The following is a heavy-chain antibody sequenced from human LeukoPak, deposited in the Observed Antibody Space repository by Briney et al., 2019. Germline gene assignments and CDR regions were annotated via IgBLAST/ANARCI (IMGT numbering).Heavy chain of an antibody. CDR1: GGALSSGGYY. V-gene: IGHV4-30-2*01. J-gene: IGHJ5*02. Sequence: PSQTLPLTCTVSGGALSSGGYYWTWIRQPPGKGLEWIGNIYHSGTPYYNPSLKSRVTLSVDRSKNQFSLKMTSVTAADTAVYYCARDNIPVAGTGLSWFDPWGQGTLVTVSS. CDR2: IYHSGTP. CDR3: ARDNIPVAGTGLSWFDP. D-gene: IGHD6-13*01.